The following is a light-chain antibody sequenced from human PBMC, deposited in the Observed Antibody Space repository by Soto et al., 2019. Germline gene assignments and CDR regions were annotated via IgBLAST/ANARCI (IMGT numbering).Light chain of an antibody. CDR1: SSNIGSNY. CDR3: AAWDDTLSGLV. Sequence: QSVLTQPPSVSGTPGQTVSISCSGRSSNIGSNYVYWYQQLPGTAPRLLMYRADQRPSGVPDRSSGSKSGTSASLAIGGLRSEDEADYYCAAWDDTLSGLVFGGGTKLTVL. CDR2: RAD. V-gene: IGLV1-47*01. J-gene: IGLJ2*01.